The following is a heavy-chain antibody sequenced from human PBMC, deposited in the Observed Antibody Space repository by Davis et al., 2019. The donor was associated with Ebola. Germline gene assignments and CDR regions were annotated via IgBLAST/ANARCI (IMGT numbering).Heavy chain of an antibody. J-gene: IGHJ6*02. CDR1: GFTFSSYD. CDR2: IGTAGDT. V-gene: IGHV3-13*01. Sequence: ESLKISCAASGFTFSSYDMHWVRQATGKGLEWVSAIGTAGDTYYPGSVKGRFTISRENAKNSLYLHMNSLRAEDTAVYYCAGESRRRGYYYYYGMDVWGQGTTVTVSS. D-gene: IGHD3-16*01. CDR3: AGESRRRGYYYYYGMDV.